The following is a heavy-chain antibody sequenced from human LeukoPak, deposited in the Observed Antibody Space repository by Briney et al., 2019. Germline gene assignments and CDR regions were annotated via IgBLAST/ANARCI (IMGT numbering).Heavy chain of an antibody. D-gene: IGHD3-22*01. Sequence: GGSLRLSCAASGFTVSSKYMTWVRQAPGKGLEWVSVIFSGGSTFYADSVRGRFTISRDSSENTVYLQMSSLRAEDTAVYYCARGRGSYYDTTGGLDYWGQGTLVTVSS. CDR1: GFTVSSKY. J-gene: IGHJ4*02. CDR3: ARGRGSYYDTTGGLDY. V-gene: IGHV3-53*01. CDR2: IFSGGST.